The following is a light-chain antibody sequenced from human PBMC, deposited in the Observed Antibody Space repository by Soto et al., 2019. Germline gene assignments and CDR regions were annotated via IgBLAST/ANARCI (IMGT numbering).Light chain of an antibody. V-gene: IGKV1-33*01. CDR2: DAS. J-gene: IGKJ5*01. CDR3: QQYDNLPIT. Sequence: DIQMTQSPSSLSASVGDRVTITCQASQDISNYLNWYQQKPGKAPKLLIYDASNLETGVPSRFSGSGSGTDFTFTISSLQPEDIGRYYCQQYDNLPITFGQGTRLEIK. CDR1: QDISNY.